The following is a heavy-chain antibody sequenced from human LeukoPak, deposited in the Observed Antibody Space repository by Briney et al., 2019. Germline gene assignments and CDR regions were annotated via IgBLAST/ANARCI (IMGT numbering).Heavy chain of an antibody. J-gene: IGHJ1*01. CDR3: AKGDYGDRQYFQH. CDR1: GFTFSSYG. CDR2: IWYDGSNK. Sequence: QPGRSLRLSCAASGFTFSSYGMHWVRQAPGKGLEWVAVIWYDGSNKYYADSVKGRFTISRDNPKNTMYLQMNRLRAEDTAVYYCAKGDYGDRQYFQHWGQGTLVTVSS. V-gene: IGHV3-33*06. D-gene: IGHD2-21*02.